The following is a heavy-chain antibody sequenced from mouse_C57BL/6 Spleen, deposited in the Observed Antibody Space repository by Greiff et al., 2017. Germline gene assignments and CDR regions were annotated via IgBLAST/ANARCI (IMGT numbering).Heavy chain of an antibody. CDR1: GYSIPSGYY. J-gene: IGHJ3*01. CDR2: ISYDGRN. CDR3: ARESFYYDCDWLTY. Sequence: EVKLMASGPGLANPSQSLSLPCSVTGYSIPSGYYWNWIRQFPGNKLEWMCYISYDGRNNYNPSLKNRISITLDTSKNQFFLKLTSVTTEDTATYDGARESFYYDCDWLTYWGQGTLVTVSA. D-gene: IGHD2-4*01. V-gene: IGHV3-6*01.